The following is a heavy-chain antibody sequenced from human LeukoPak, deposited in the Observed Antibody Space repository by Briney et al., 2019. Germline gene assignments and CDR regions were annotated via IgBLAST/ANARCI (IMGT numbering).Heavy chain of an antibody. CDR3: ASVSGSDY. V-gene: IGHV3-48*04. Sequence: PGGSLRLSCTASGFLFSSYSMNWVRQAPGTELEWLSYISSSGSTIYYADSVKGRFTISRDNAKNSLYLQMNSLRAEDTAVYYCASVSGSDYWGQGTLVTVSS. D-gene: IGHD3-22*01. CDR1: GFLFSSYS. J-gene: IGHJ4*02. CDR2: ISSSGSTI.